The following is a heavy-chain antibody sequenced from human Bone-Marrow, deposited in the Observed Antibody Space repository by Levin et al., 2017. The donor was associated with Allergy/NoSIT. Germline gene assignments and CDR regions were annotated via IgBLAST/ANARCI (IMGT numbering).Heavy chain of an antibody. CDR2: ISSNGDNT. Sequence: GGSLRLSCSASGFTFSSYAVHWVRQAPGKGLEYVSAISSNGDNTYYADSVKGRFTISRDNSKNTLYLQMSSLRPEDTAVYYCVKGGYGKPDDCWGQGTLVTVSS. CDR1: GFTFSSYA. J-gene: IGHJ4*02. CDR3: VKGGYGKPDDC. D-gene: IGHD5-12*01. V-gene: IGHV3-64D*08.